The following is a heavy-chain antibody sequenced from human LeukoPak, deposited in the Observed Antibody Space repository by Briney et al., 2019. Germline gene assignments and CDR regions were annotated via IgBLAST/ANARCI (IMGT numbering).Heavy chain of an antibody. CDR2: IYWDDDK. CDR1: GFSLSTSGVG. CDR3: AQRYYYGSGSFRDY. J-gene: IGHJ4*02. D-gene: IGHD3-10*01. Sequence: ESGPTLVNPTQTLTLTCTFSGFSLSTSGVGVGWIRQPPGKALGWLALIYWDDDKRYSPSLKSRLTITKDTSKNQVVLTMTNMDPVDTATDYCAQRYYYGSGSFRDYWGQGTLVTVSS. V-gene: IGHV2-5*02.